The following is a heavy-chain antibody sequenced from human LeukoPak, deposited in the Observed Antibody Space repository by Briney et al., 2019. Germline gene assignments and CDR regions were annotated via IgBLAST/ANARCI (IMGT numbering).Heavy chain of an antibody. CDR1: GYTFTSYG. Sequence: ASVKVSCKASGYTFTSYGISWVRQAPGQGLEWMGWISAYNGNTNYAQKLQGRVTMTTDTSTSTAYMELRSLRSDDTAVYYCARALDIVVVPAAIDWFDPWGQGTLVTVSS. J-gene: IGHJ5*02. CDR3: ARALDIVVVPAAIDWFDP. V-gene: IGHV1-18*01. CDR2: ISAYNGNT. D-gene: IGHD2-2*02.